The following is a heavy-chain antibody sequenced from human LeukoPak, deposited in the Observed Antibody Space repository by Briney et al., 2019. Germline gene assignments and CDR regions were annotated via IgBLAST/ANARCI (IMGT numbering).Heavy chain of an antibody. CDR3: ARDSFEYSSSSDVLRSYYYYYMDV. V-gene: IGHV1-18*01. D-gene: IGHD6-6*01. J-gene: IGHJ6*03. CDR2: ISAYNGNT. CDR1: GYTFTSYG. Sequence: ASVKVSCKASGYTFTSYGISWVRQAPGQGLEWMGWISAYNGNTNYAQKLQGRVTMTTDTSTSTAYMELRSLRSDDTAVYYCARDSFEYSSSSDVLRSYYYYYMDVWGKGTTVTVSS.